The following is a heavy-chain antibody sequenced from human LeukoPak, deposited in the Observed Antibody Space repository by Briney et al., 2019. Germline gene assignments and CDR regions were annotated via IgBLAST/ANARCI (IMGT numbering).Heavy chain of an antibody. Sequence: GGSLRLSCAASGFIFSDYYLSWIRQAPGKGLEGVSYISSSRSTIYYADSVKGRFTISRDNSKNSLDLQMNSLRAEDPAVYYFARVATPRLAVAALPPPDYWGQGTLVIVAS. CDR1: GFIFSDYY. CDR2: ISSSRSTI. CDR3: ARVATPRLAVAALPPPDY. D-gene: IGHD6-19*01. J-gene: IGHJ4*02. V-gene: IGHV3-11*01.